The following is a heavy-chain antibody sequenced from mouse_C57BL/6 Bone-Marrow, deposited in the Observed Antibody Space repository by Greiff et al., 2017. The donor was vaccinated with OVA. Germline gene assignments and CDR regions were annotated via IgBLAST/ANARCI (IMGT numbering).Heavy chain of an antibody. D-gene: IGHD1-1*01. J-gene: IGHJ1*03. CDR2: INPHNGGT. V-gene: IGHV1-26*01. Sequence: EVQLHQSGPELVKPGASVKISCKASGYTFTDYYMNWVKQSHGKSLEWIGDINPHNGGTSYNQKFKGKATLTVDKSSSTAYMELRSLTSEDSAVYYCARPLDYYGSSYWYFDVWGTGTTVTVSS. CDR3: ARPLDYYGSSYWYFDV. CDR1: GYTFTDYY.